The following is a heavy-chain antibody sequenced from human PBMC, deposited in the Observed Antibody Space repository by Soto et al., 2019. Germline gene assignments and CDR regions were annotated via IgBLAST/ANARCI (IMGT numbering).Heavy chain of an antibody. J-gene: IGHJ6*03. CDR3: ARGHGSSRRDRVGYYMDV. D-gene: IGHD3-22*01. CDR1: GGSFSGYY. Sequence: SETLSLTCAVYGGSFSGYYWSWIRQPPGKGLEWIGEINHSGSTNYTPSLKSRVTISVDTSKNQFSLKLSSVTAADTAVYYCARGHGSSRRDRVGYYMDVWGKGTTVTVSS. CDR2: INHSGST. V-gene: IGHV4-34*01.